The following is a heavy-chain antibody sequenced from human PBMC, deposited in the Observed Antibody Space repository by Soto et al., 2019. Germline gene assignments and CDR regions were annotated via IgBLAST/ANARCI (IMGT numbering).Heavy chain of an antibody. J-gene: IGHJ4*02. CDR3: ARAGITMVRGLFDY. Sequence: SETLSLTCTFSGGSISSGGYYWSWIRQHPGKGLEWIGYIYYSGSTYYNPSLKSRVTISVDTSKNQFSLKLSSVTAADTAVYYCARAGITMVRGLFDYWGQGTLVTVSS. D-gene: IGHD3-10*01. CDR2: IYYSGST. CDR1: GGSISSGGYY. V-gene: IGHV4-31*03.